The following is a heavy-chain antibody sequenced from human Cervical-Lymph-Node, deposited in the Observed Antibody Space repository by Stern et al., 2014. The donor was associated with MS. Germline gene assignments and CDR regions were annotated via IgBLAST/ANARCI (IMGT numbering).Heavy chain of an antibody. CDR3: ARDTSSPERSDW. D-gene: IGHD1-1*01. Sequence: MQLVQSGGGVIQPGGSLRLSCTASGFTVSRDYMTWVRQAPGKGLGWVSLITNVGSTFDTDSVKGRFTISRDDSKNTVYLHMTSLRAEDTAMYYCARDTSSPERSDWWGQGTLVTVSS. CDR1: GFTVSRDY. V-gene: IGHV3-53*01. J-gene: IGHJ4*02. CDR2: ITNVGST.